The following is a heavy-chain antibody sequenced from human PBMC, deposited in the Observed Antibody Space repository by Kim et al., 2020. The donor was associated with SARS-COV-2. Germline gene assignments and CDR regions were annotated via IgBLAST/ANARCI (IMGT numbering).Heavy chain of an antibody. CDR3: VRDSEDATVNFGYWHYD. CDR2: LNTDGTKT. CDR1: GFTFSSYW. Sequence: GWSLRLSCAASGFTFSSYWMHWVRQGPGKGLVWVSRLNTDGTKTTYADSVTGRFTTSRDNAKNTLYLQMNSLRAEDTAVYYCVRDSEDATVNFGYWHYD. J-gene: IGHJ2*01. V-gene: IGHV3-74*01. D-gene: IGHD1-1*01.